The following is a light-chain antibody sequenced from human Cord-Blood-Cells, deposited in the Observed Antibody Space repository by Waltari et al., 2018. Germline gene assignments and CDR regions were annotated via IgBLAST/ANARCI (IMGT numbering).Light chain of an antibody. V-gene: IGKV3-15*01. CDR2: GAS. Sequence: IVMTQSPATLSVSPAERATLPCRASQSVHSNLAWYQQKPGQAPRLLIYGASTRATGIPARFSGSGSGTEFTLTISSLQSEDFAVYYCQQYNNWPPYTFGQGTKLEIK. CDR3: QQYNNWPPYT. J-gene: IGKJ2*01. CDR1: QSVHSN.